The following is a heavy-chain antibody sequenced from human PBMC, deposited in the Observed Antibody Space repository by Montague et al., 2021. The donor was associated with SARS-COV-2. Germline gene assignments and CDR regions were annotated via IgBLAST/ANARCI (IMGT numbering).Heavy chain of an antibody. J-gene: IGHJ6*02. V-gene: IGHV4-34*01. Sequence: SETLSLTCAVYGGSFSGYYWSWIRQPPGKGLEWIGEINHSGSTNYNPSLKSRVTISVDTSKNQFSLKLSSVTAADTAVYYCARVPFVGRPFMNYYYGMDVWGQGTAVTVSS. D-gene: IGHD3-16*01. CDR3: ARVPFVGRPFMNYYYGMDV. CDR2: INHSGST. CDR1: GGSFSGYY.